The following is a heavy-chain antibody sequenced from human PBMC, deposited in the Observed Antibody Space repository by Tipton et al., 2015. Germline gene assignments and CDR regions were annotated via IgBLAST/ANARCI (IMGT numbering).Heavy chain of an antibody. Sequence: QSGAEVKRPGSSVKVSCRVSGGSLNTFAISWVRRAPGQGLEWMGGIIPFFGTTNYVQKFQGRVTITADESTSTAYMELRRLRSEDTAVYYCARLLGSGRECFDPWGQGTLVTVSS. D-gene: IGHD3-10*01. CDR2: IIPFFGTT. V-gene: IGHV1-69*01. CDR3: ARLLGSGRECFDP. J-gene: IGHJ5*02. CDR1: GGSLNTFA.